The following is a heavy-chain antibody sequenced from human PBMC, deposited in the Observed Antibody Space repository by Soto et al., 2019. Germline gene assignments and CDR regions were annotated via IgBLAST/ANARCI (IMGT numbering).Heavy chain of an antibody. V-gene: IGHV3-74*01. J-gene: IGHJ3*01. CDR2: INSDGGSI. CDR1: GFTFSRYW. Sequence: PGGSLRLSCAGSGFTFSRYWMHWVRQAPGKGLVWVSRINSDGGSISYADSVKGRFTISRDNAKNTLYLQMHSLRAEDTALYFCVRDRGYPDSFDVWGRGTMVTVSS. D-gene: IGHD1-1*01. CDR3: VRDRGYPDSFDV.